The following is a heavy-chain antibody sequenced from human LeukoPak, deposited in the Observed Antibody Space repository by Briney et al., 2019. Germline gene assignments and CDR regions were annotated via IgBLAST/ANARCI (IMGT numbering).Heavy chain of an antibody. D-gene: IGHD3-22*01. V-gene: IGHV1-69*05. Sequence: ASVKVSCKASGGTFSSYAISWVRQAPGQGLEWMGGIIPIFGTANYAQKFQGRVTITTDESTSTAYMELSSLRSEDTAVYYCARDQVPEYYCDSSSRSGAFYIWGQGTMVTVSS. CDR2: IIPIFGTA. J-gene: IGHJ3*02. CDR1: GGTFSSYA. CDR3: ARDQVPEYYCDSSSRSGAFYI.